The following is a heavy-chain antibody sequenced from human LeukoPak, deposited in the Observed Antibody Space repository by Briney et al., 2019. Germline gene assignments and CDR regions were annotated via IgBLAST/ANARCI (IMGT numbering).Heavy chain of an antibody. V-gene: IGHV4-38-2*02. Sequence: PSETLSLTCTVSGYSISSGYYWGWIRQPPGKGLEGIGSIYHSGSTYYNPSLKSRVTISVDTSKNQFSLKLSSVTAADTAVYYCARVSGAIVNSYYFDYWGQGTLVTFSS. D-gene: IGHD5-18*01. CDR1: GYSISSGYY. J-gene: IGHJ4*02. CDR2: IYHSGST. CDR3: ARVSGAIVNSYYFDY.